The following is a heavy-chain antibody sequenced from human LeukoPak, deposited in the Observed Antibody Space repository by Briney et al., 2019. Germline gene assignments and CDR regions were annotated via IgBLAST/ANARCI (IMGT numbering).Heavy chain of an antibody. CDR1: GFTLSSYW. V-gene: IGHV3-74*01. CDR2: INSDGSIT. CDR3: SYSRPSGGSGGFDY. D-gene: IGHD6-13*01. J-gene: IGHJ4*02. Sequence: PGGSLRLSCAASGFTLSSYWMHWVRQAPGKGLVWVSRINSDGSITIYADSVKGRFTISRDNAKNTLHLQMNCLRAEDTAVYYCSYSRPSGGSGGFDYWGQGTLVTVSS.